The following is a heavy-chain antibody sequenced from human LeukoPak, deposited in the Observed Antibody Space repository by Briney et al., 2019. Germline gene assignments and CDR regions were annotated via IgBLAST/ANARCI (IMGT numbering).Heavy chain of an antibody. V-gene: IGHV4-38-2*02. Sequence: SETLSLTCPVSGYSISSGYYWGWIRQPPGKGLEWIGSIYHSGSTYYNPSLKSRVTISVDTSKNQFSLKLSSVTAADTAVYYCAGGNTSIGVVIFPSGFDPWGQGTLVTVSS. D-gene: IGHD3-3*01. CDR2: IYHSGST. J-gene: IGHJ5*02. CDR3: AGGNTSIGVVIFPSGFDP. CDR1: GYSISSGYY.